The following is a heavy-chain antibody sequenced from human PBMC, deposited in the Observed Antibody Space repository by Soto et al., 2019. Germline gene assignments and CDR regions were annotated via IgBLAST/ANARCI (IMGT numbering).Heavy chain of an antibody. CDR2: TYYRSKWYS. V-gene: IGHV6-1*01. J-gene: IGHJ4*02. CDR1: GDSVSSTSAA. Sequence: SQTLSLTCVISGDSVSSTSAAWSWIRQSPSRGLEWLGRTYYRSKWYSDYAVSVKSRITINPDTSKNQFSLQLNSATPEDTAVYYCARGSYYSGWVWGQGTPVTVSS. D-gene: IGHD6-19*01. CDR3: ARGSYYSGWV.